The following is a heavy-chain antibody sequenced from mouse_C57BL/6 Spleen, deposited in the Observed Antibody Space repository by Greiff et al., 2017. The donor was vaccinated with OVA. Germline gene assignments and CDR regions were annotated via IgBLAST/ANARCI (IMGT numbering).Heavy chain of an antibody. J-gene: IGHJ3*01. CDR1: GYAFSSSW. CDR2: IYPGDGDT. V-gene: IGHV1-82*01. Sequence: VQLQQSGPELVKPGASVKISCKASGYAFSSSWMNWVKQRPGKGLEWIGRIYPGDGDTNYNGKFKGKATLTADKSSSTAYMQLSSLTSEDSAVYFCASYYSNYPWFAYWGQGTLVTVSA. CDR3: ASYYSNYPWFAY. D-gene: IGHD2-5*01.